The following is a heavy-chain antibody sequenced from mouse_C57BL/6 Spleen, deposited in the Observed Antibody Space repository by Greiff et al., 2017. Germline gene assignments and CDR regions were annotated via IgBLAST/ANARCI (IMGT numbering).Heavy chain of an antibody. CDR3: ARSRGPFDY. Sequence: VQLQQSGPELVKPGASVKISCKASGYAFSSSWMNWVKQRPGKGLEWIGRIYPGDGDTNYNGKFKGKATLTADKSSSTAYMQLSSLTSEDSAVYFCARSRGPFDYWGQGTTLTVSS. D-gene: IGHD3-3*01. CDR2: IYPGDGDT. V-gene: IGHV1-82*01. J-gene: IGHJ2*01. CDR1: GYAFSSSW.